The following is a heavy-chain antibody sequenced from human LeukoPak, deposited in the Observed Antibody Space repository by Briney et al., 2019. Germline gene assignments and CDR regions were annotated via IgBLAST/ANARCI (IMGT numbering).Heavy chain of an antibody. J-gene: IGHJ4*02. D-gene: IGHD3-3*01. CDR2: ISSNGGST. CDR3: VKDRDYDFWSGYGY. V-gene: IGHV3-64D*06. Sequence: GGSLRLSCAASGFTFSTYAMHWVRQAPGKGLEYVSAISSNGGSTYYADSVKGRFTISRDNSKNTLYLQMSSLRAEDTAVYYCVKDRDYDFWSGYGYWGQGTLVTVSS. CDR1: GFTFSTYA.